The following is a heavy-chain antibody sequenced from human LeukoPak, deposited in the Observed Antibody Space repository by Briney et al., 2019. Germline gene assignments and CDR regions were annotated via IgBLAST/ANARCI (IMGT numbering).Heavy chain of an antibody. V-gene: IGHV3-13*01. CDR3: ERGYILRDSQRPEPYFDY. D-gene: IGHD3-16*02. CDR1: GFTFSSYD. J-gene: IGHJ4*02. CDR2: IGTAGDT. Sequence: GGALRLSCTASGFTFSSYDMHWVRQATGKGLEWVSAIGTAGDTYYPGSVKGRFTISRENAKNSLYLQMHTLRAGDTAVYYCERGYILRDSQRPEPYFDYWGQGTLVTVSS.